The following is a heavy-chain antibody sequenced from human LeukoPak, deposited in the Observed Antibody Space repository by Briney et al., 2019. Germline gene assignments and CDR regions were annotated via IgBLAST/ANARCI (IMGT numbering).Heavy chain of an antibody. D-gene: IGHD5-18*01. V-gene: IGHV3-30*18. CDR2: ISYDGSNK. CDR3: AKRRIQLWLPDAFDI. Sequence: GGSLRPSCAASGFTFSSYGMHWVRQAPGKGLEWVAVISYDGSNKYYADSVKGRFTISRDNSKNTLYLQMNSLRAEDTAVYYCAKRRIQLWLPDAFDIWGQGTMVTVSS. J-gene: IGHJ3*02. CDR1: GFTFSSYG.